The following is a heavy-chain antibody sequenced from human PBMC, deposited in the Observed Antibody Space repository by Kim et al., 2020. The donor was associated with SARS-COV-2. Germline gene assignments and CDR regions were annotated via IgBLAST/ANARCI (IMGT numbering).Heavy chain of an antibody. J-gene: IGHJ5*02. CDR2: INHSGST. D-gene: IGHD4-17*01. Sequence: SETLSLTCAVYGGSFSGYYWSWIRQPPGKGLEWIGEINHSGSTNYNPSLKSRVTISVDTSKNQFSLKLSSVTAADTAVYYCARDNYGGNSGLRIDWFDP. CDR1: GGSFSGYY. CDR3: ARDNYGGNSGLRIDWFDP. V-gene: IGHV4-34*01.